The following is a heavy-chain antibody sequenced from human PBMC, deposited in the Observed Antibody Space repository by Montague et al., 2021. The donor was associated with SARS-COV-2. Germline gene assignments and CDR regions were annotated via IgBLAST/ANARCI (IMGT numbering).Heavy chain of an antibody. D-gene: IGHD2-2*02. CDR2: INHSGSA. CDR3: ARLGEGVVPAPILGVVPYYSYFYMDV. J-gene: IGHJ6*03. V-gene: IGHV4-34*01. CDR1: GGSFSGYY. Sequence: SETLSLTCAVYGGSFSGYYWNWVRQPPGKGLEWIGEINHSGSANYNPSLKRRVTISVDTSKNQFSLKLNSVTAADMAVYYCARLGEGVVPAPILGVVPYYSYFYMDVWGKGATVTVSS.